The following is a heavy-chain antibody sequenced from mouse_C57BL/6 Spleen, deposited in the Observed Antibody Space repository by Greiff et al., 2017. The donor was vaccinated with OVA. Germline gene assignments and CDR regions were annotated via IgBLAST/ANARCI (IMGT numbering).Heavy chain of an antibody. D-gene: IGHD2-3*01. CDR1: GYTFTDYY. CDR2: INPNNGGT. J-gene: IGHJ3*01. V-gene: IGHV1-26*01. CDR3: AREANGYYASFAY. Sequence: EVQLQQSGPELVKPGASVKISCKASGYTFTDYYMNWVKQSHGKSLEWIGDINPNNGGTSYNQKFKGKATLTVDKSSSTAYMALRSLTSEDSAVYYCAREANGYYASFAYWGQGTLVTVSA.